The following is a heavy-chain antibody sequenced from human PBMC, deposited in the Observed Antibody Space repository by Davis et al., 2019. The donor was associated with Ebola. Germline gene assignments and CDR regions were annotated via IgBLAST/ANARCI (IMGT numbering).Heavy chain of an antibody. D-gene: IGHD3-16*02. CDR3: AREKRHLGELSPNWYFDL. CDR1: GFTFSDYY. Sequence: PGGSLRLSCAASGFTFSDYYMSWIRQAPGKGLEWVSYISSSGSTIYYADSVKGRFTISRDNAKNSLYLQMNSLRAEDTAVYYCAREKRHLGELSPNWYFDLWGRGTLVTVSS. V-gene: IGHV3-11*01. CDR2: ISSSGSTI. J-gene: IGHJ2*01.